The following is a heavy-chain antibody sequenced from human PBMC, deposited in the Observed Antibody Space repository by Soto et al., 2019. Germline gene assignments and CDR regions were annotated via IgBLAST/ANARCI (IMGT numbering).Heavy chain of an antibody. CDR3: ARVRGHSYGYVDY. CDR2: ISGRGSPI. J-gene: IGHJ4*02. Sequence: VGSLRLSCAASGYSSFSYYSMNWVRQAPGKGLEWVSFISGRGSPIYYADSVRGRFTISRDNAKNSLSLEMNNLRVEDTAVYYCARVRGHSYGYVDYWGQGTLVTVSS. D-gene: IGHD5-18*01. CDR1: GYSSFSYYS. V-gene: IGHV3-48*01.